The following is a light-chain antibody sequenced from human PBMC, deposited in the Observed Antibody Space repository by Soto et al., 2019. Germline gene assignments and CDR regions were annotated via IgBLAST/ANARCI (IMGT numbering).Light chain of an antibody. J-gene: IGKJ1*01. V-gene: IGKV1-5*03. CDR1: QSINIW. CDR3: QQYDSYSRT. CDR2: KAS. Sequence: DIQMTQSPSTLSASVGDRVTITCRASQSINIWLAWYQQKSGKAPKLLIYKASSLESGVPSRFSGSGSGTEVTLTISSLQPDDYATYYCQQYDSYSRTFGQGTKVEIK.